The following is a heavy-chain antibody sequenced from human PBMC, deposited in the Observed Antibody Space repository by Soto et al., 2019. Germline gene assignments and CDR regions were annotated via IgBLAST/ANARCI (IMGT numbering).Heavy chain of an antibody. Sequence: QITLKESGPTLVKPTQTLTLTCTFSGFSLSTSGVGVGWIRQPPGKALEWLALIYWDDDKRYSPSLKSRLTTXXDXSXXQVVLTMTNMDPVDTATYYCAHSRSWPSSWYHFDPWGQGTLVTVSS. CDR2: IYWDDDK. J-gene: IGHJ5*02. CDR1: GFSLSTSGVG. V-gene: IGHV2-5*02. D-gene: IGHD6-13*01. CDR3: AHSRSWPSSWYHFDP.